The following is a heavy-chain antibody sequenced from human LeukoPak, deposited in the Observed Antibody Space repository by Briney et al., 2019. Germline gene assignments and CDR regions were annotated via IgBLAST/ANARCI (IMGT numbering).Heavy chain of an antibody. J-gene: IGHJ5*02. CDR3: ARGLYYYDSSGYYYAHWFDP. V-gene: IGHV1-8*01. D-gene: IGHD3-22*01. CDR2: MNPNSGNT. Sequence: ASVKVSCKASGYTFTSYDINWVRQATGQGLEWMGWMNPNSGNTGYAQKFQGRVTMTRNTSISTAYMELSSLRSEDTAVYYCARGLYYYDSSGYYYAHWFDPWGQGNPGHRLL. CDR1: GYTFTSYD.